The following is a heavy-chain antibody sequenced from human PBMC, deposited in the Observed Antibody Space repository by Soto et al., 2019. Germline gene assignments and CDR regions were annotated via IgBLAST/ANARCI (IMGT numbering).Heavy chain of an antibody. CDR3: AKEYSCYDKNRSDP. Sequence: QVQLQESGPGLVKPSQTLSLTCTVSGGSISSGGHYWSWIRQHPGKVLEWIGYIYYSGTTYYNPYLHFPLTISVDTSKNQFSPTLTSVTDADTALYDCAKEYSCYDKNRSDPWSQGTLVTVSS. V-gene: IGHV4-31*01. J-gene: IGHJ5*02. D-gene: IGHD5-12*01. CDR1: GGSISSGGHY. CDR2: IYYSGTT.